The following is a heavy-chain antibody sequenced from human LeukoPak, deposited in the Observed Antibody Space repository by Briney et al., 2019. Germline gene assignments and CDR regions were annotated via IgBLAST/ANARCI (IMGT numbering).Heavy chain of an antibody. CDR2: VKGDGRFT. V-gene: IGHV3-74*01. Sequence: GGAPVLSCAASGFTFSSYWMHLGRPAPGKGLVWVSRVKGDGRFTYYADSVYGRFSISSENAKKTLFLHMRMLRAEATDVYYCVRVGDDFNFDYWGEGNLVTVSS. CDR1: GFTFSSYW. CDR3: VRVGDDFNFDY. J-gene: IGHJ4*02. D-gene: IGHD2-21*02.